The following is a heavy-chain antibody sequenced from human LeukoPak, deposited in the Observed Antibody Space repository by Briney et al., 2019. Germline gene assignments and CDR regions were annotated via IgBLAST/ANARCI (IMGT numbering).Heavy chain of an antibody. V-gene: IGHV1-2*02. CDR1: GYTFTGYY. J-gene: IGHJ4*02. D-gene: IGHD3-22*01. CDR2: INPNSGGT. Sequence: ASVKVSCKASGYTFTGYYMHWVRQTPGQGLEWMGWINPNSGGTNYAQKFQGRVTMTRDTSISTAYMELSRLRSDDTAVYYCARGPYYYDSSGYYWHYWGQGTLVTVSS. CDR3: ARGPYYYDSSGYYWHY.